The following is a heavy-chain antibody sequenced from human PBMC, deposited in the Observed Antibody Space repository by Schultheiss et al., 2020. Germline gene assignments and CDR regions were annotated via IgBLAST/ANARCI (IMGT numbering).Heavy chain of an antibody. CDR2: NTGSGRVT. CDR3: ARMDGATIDY. J-gene: IGHJ4*02. V-gene: IGHV3-23*01. D-gene: IGHD1-26*01. CDR1: GFTFNNYA. Sequence: GGSLRLSCAASGFTFNNYAMSWVRQAPGRGLEWVSSNTGSGRVTYYADSVTGRFTISRDNARNTLYLQMSSLRAEDTAVYYCARMDGATIDYWGQGTLVTVSS.